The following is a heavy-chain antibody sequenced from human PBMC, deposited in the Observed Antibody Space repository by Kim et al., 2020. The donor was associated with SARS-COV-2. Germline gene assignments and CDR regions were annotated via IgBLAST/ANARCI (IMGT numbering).Heavy chain of an antibody. D-gene: IGHD2-21*01. Sequence: ASVKVSCKASGYTFISYDINWVRQATGQGLEWMGWMNPNSGNTGYAQKFQGRVTMTRNTSIRTAYMELSSLRSEDTAVYYCARGHLKSIVVVIAPRPYYYYMDVWGKGTTVTVSS. CDR3: ARGHLKSIVVVIAPRPYYYYMDV. J-gene: IGHJ6*03. CDR1: GYTFISYD. CDR2: MNPNSGNT. V-gene: IGHV1-8*01.